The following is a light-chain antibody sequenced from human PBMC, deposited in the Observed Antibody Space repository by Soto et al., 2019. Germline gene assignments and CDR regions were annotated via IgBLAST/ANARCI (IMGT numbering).Light chain of an antibody. V-gene: IGKV1-39*01. CDR1: QSISSY. CDR3: QQSYSTPQT. Sequence: DIQMTQSPSSLSASVGDRVTITCRASQSISSYLNWYQQKPGKAPKLLIYAASSLQSGVPSRFSGSGSGTDFTLTISSLQPEDFATYYCQQSYSTPQTFGQGTNVDIK. J-gene: IGKJ1*01. CDR2: AAS.